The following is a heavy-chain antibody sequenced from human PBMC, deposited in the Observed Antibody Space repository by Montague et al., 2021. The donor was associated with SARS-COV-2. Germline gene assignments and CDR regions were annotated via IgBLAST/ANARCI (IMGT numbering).Heavy chain of an antibody. J-gene: IGHJ4*02. CDR1: GGSICSYN. V-gene: IGHV4-59*01. D-gene: IGHD3-16*01. CDR3: AGGFDY. CDR2: IYYSGST. Sequence: SETLSLTCTVSGGSICSYNWSWIRHPPGKGLEWFGNIYYSGSTNYNPSLKSRVTISVDTSKNQFSLKLSPVTAADTAVYYCAGGFDYWGQGTLVTVSS.